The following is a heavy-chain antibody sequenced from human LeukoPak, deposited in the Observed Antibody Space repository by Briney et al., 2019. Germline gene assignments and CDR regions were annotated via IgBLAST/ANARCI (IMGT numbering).Heavy chain of an antibody. CDR2: IYTSGST. Sequence: SETLSLTCTVSGGSISSYYWSWIRQPAGKGLGWIGRIYTSGSTNYNPSLKSRVTMSVDTSKNQFSLKLSSVTAADTAVYYCALRTTVTTDDAFDIWGQGTMVTVSS. V-gene: IGHV4-4*07. CDR1: GGSISSYY. CDR3: ALRTTVTTDDAFDI. D-gene: IGHD4-17*01. J-gene: IGHJ3*02.